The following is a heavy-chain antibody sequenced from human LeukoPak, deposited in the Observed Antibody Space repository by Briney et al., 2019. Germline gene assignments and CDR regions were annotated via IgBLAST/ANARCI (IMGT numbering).Heavy chain of an antibody. Sequence: GGSLRLSCATSGFTFSDSAIHWVRQASGKGLEWVGCIRSKSNSYAANYAASVQGRFTLSRDGSKNTAYLQMNSLKTEDTAMYYCTSTIYGSGKAGYWGQGTLVTVSS. V-gene: IGHV3-73*01. CDR3: TSTIYGSGKAGY. D-gene: IGHD3-10*01. J-gene: IGHJ4*02. CDR2: IRSKSNSYAA. CDR1: GFTFSDSA.